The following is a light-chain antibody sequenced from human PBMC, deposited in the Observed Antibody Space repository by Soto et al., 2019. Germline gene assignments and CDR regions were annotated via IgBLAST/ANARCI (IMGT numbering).Light chain of an antibody. CDR2: DAS. Sequence: DIHKNPSPSSPSAPLGDRDPTTCLASQSISTWLAWYQQKPGRVPHLLIYDASSLESGVPSRFSGSGSGTEFTLTISSLQPDDFATYYCQQYNRYPLTFGGGTKVDIK. CDR3: QQYNRYPLT. V-gene: IGKV1-5*01. CDR1: QSISTW. J-gene: IGKJ4*01.